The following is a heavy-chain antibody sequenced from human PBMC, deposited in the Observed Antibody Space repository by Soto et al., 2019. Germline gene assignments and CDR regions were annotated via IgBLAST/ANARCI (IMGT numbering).Heavy chain of an antibody. D-gene: IGHD3-22*01. CDR2: IIPILGIA. Sequence: ASVKLSCKASGGTFSSYTISWVRHAPGRGLEWMGRIIPILGIANYAQKFQGRVTITADKSTSTAYMELSSLRSEDTAVYYCARGLDYYDSSGYYSDYWGQGTLVTVSS. V-gene: IGHV1-69*02. J-gene: IGHJ4*02. CDR3: ARGLDYYDSSGYYSDY. CDR1: GGTFSSYT.